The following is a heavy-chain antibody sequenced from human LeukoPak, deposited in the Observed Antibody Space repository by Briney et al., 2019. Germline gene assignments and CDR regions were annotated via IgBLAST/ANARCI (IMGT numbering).Heavy chain of an antibody. D-gene: IGHD6-6*01. CDR3: ARETGSTTSAEFEF. Sequence: PAGYLSLSCTASGFPFSTFTMNWVRQAPGKGLEWLSFIVRSDGPIYYADSVKGRFTISRDNAKNSLYLQMNSLTVEDTAVYYCARETGSTTSAEFEFWGQGTLVTVSS. CDR2: IVRSDGPI. J-gene: IGHJ4*02. CDR1: GFPFSTFT. V-gene: IGHV3-48*03.